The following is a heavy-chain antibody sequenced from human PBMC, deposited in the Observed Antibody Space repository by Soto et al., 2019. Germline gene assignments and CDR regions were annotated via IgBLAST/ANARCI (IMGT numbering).Heavy chain of an antibody. Sequence: GSLRLSCTASGFAFSQYGMSWVRQAPGKGLEWVSSIRSFDYRTNYADSVKGRFTISRGNSKSTLSLQMNSLRAEDTAVYYCAKDVESGWYEAFDYWGPGTLVTVSS. CDR1: GFAFSQYG. J-gene: IGHJ4*02. V-gene: IGHV3-23*01. CDR3: AKDVESGWYEAFDY. D-gene: IGHD6-19*01. CDR2: IRSFDYRT.